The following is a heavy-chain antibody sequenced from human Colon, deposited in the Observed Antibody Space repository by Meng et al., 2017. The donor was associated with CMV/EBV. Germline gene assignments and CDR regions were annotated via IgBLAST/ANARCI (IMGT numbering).Heavy chain of an antibody. CDR1: GFTFRTFA. V-gene: IGHV3-23*01. CDR3: ARGIGGRAPLDV. J-gene: IGHJ6*02. CDR2: ISGSETST. Sequence: GESLKISCAASGFTFRTFAMGWVRQAPGKGLEWVSSISGSETSTYYSDSVKGRFTISVDTSKNQFSLQLNSVTAADTAIYYCARGIGGRAPLDVWGPGTTVTVSS.